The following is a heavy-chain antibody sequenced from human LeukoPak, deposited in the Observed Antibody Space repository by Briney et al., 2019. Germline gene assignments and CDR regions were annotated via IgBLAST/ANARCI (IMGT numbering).Heavy chain of an antibody. J-gene: IGHJ6*03. CDR1: GYTFTSYG. V-gene: IGHV1-18*01. CDR2: ISAYNGNT. Sequence: ASVKVSCKASGYTFTSYGISWVRQAPGQGLEWMGWISAYNGNTNYAQKLQGRVTMTTDTSTSTAYMELRSLRSDDTAVYYCARVEWNSYGRMGAGYYYYMDVWGKGTTVTISS. D-gene: IGHD5-18*01. CDR3: ARVEWNSYGRMGAGYYYYMDV.